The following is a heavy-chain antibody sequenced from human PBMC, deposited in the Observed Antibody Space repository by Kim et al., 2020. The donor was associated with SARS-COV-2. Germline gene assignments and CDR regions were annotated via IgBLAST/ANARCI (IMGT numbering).Heavy chain of an antibody. D-gene: IGHD6-19*01. V-gene: IGHV1-3*01. CDR3: ARGYSSGWYWFDP. Sequence: SQKFQGRVTITRDTSASTAYMELSSLRSEDTAVYYCARGYSSGWYWFDPWGQGTLVTVSS. J-gene: IGHJ5*02.